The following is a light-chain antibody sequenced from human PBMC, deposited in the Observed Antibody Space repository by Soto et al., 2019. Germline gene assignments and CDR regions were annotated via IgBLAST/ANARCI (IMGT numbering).Light chain of an antibody. Sequence: QSVLTQPPSVSGAPGQRVTISCIGSISNIGAGYDVHWYQQFPGTAPKLLIHGNTNRPSGVPDRFSGSKSGTSASLAITGLQAEDEADYYCRSYTTSSTLVFGGGTKLTVL. J-gene: IGLJ3*02. CDR1: ISNIGAGYD. CDR3: RSYTTSSTLV. CDR2: GNT. V-gene: IGLV1-40*01.